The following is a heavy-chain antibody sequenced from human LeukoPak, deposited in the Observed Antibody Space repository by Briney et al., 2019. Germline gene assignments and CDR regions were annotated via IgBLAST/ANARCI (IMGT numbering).Heavy chain of an antibody. CDR3: AKDRPNFHENSGHYYRRDGDS. V-gene: IGHV3-23*01. J-gene: IGHJ5*01. CDR2: MCGTAGCT. D-gene: IGHD3-22*01. Sequence: PGGSLTLSCQASGFTFYMYAMSWLRQAPGKGLEWVASMCGTAGCTFYPDSVKGRFTISRDNSKNVLYLRMNSLTAEDTAIYYCAKDRPNFHENSGHYYRRDGDSWGQGTLVTVSS. CDR1: GFTFYMYA.